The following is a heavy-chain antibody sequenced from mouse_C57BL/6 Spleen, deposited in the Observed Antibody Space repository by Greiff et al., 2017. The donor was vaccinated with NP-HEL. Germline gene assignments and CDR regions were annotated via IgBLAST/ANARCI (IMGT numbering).Heavy chain of an antibody. CDR2: ISGGGGNT. Sequence: EVHLVESGGGLVKPGGSLKLSCAASGFTFSSYTMSWVRQTPEKRLEWVATISGGGGNTYYPDSVKGRFTISRDNAKNTLYLQMSSLRSEDTALYYCARHGYYYGSEFAYWGQGTLVTVSA. D-gene: IGHD1-1*01. V-gene: IGHV5-9*01. J-gene: IGHJ3*01. CDR1: GFTFSSYT. CDR3: ARHGYYYGSEFAY.